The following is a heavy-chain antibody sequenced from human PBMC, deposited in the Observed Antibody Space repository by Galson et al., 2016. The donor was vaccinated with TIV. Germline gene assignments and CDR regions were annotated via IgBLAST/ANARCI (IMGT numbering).Heavy chain of an antibody. CDR1: EINFSRFW. Sequence: SLRLSCAASEINFSRFWMHWVRQVPGKGLMWVSRITDDGSDTVYADSVRGRFTISRDNAMDTLYLQMDSLRAEDTGVYYCAGERRYHGVDVWGQGTTVTVS. D-gene: IGHD2-15*01. CDR3: AGERRYHGVDV. CDR2: ITDDGSDT. V-gene: IGHV3-74*01. J-gene: IGHJ6*02.